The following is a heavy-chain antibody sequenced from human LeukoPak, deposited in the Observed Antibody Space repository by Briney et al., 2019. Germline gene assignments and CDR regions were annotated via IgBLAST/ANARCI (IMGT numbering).Heavy chain of an antibody. J-gene: IGHJ5*02. CDR3: ARGGHNYDFWSGYYTGYWFDP. D-gene: IGHD3-3*01. Sequence: SETLSLTCAVYGGSFSGYYWSWIRQPPGKGLEWIGEINHSGSTNYSPSLKSRVTISVDTSKNQFSLKLSSVTAADTAVYYCARGGHNYDFWSGYYTGYWFDPWGQGTLVTVSS. CDR2: INHSGST. V-gene: IGHV4-34*01. CDR1: GGSFSGYY.